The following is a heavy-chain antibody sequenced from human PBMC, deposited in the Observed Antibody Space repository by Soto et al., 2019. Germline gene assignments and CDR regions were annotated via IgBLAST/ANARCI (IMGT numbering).Heavy chain of an antibody. CDR1: GFTFSSYW. J-gene: IGHJ4*02. V-gene: IGHV3-74*01. D-gene: IGHD7-27*01. CDR2: INSDGSRT. Sequence: PGGSLRLSCAASGFTFSSYWMHWVRQAPGKGLVWVSRINSDGSRTTYADSVKGRFTISRDNAKNMLHLQMNSLRAEDTAVYYCARESNAHFDYWGQGTMVTVSS. CDR3: ARESNAHFDY.